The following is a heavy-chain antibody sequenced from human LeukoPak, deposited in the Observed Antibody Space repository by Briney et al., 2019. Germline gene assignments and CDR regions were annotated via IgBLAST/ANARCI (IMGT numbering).Heavy chain of an antibody. CDR1: GFTVSSNY. D-gene: IGHD3-9*01. CDR3: ASSGLRYSASR. CDR2: IYSGGST. J-gene: IGHJ4*02. V-gene: IGHV3-66*02. Sequence: QAGGSLRLSRAASGFTVSSNYMSWVRQAPGKGLEWVSVIYSGGSTYYADSVKGRFTISRDNSKNTLYLQMNSLRAEDTAVYYCASSGLRYSASRWGQGTLVTVSS.